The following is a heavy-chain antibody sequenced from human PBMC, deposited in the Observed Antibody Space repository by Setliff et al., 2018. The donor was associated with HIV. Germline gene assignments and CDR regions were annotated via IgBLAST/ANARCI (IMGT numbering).Heavy chain of an antibody. CDR1: GFTFSNYA. Sequence: GGSLRLSCAASGFTFSNYAMSWVRQAPGEGLEWVSAILSTGERTFCADSGKGRFTISRDNSKNTVYLQMNSLRAEDTAEYYCAKELAASGLGYFDSWGRGILVTVSS. D-gene: IGHD3-22*01. V-gene: IGHV3-23*01. CDR3: AKELAASGLGYFDS. J-gene: IGHJ4*02. CDR2: ILSTGERT.